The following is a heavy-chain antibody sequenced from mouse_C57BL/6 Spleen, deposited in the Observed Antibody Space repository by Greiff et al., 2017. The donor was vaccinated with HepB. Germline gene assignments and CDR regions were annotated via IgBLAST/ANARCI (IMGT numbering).Heavy chain of an antibody. CDR1: GYAFSSSW. D-gene: IGHD1-1*01. J-gene: IGHJ4*01. V-gene: IGHV1-82*01. CDR3: AREGVLRSLDY. CDR2: IYPGDGDT. Sequence: VQLQESGPELVKPGASVKISCKASGYAFSSSWMNWVKQRPGKGLEWIGRIYPGDGDTNYNGKFKGKATLTADKSSSTAYMQLSSLTSEDSAVYFCAREGVLRSLDYWGKGTTVTVSS.